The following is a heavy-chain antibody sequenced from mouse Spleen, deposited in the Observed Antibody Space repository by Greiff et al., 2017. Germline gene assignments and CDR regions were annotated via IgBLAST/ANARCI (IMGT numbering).Heavy chain of an antibody. CDR1: GYAFSSYW. Sequence: QVQLQQSGAELVKPGASVKISCKASGYAFSSYWMNWVKQRPGKGLEWIGQIYPGDGDTNYNGKFKGKATLTADKSSSTAYMQLSSLTSEDSAVYFCAREHDGYYVGYWGQGTTLTVSS. CDR2: IYPGDGDT. D-gene: IGHD2-3*01. J-gene: IGHJ2*01. CDR3: AREHDGYYVGY. V-gene: IGHV1-80*01.